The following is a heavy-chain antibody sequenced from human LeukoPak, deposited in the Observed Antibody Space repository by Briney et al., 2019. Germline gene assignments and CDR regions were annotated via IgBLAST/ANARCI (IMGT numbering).Heavy chain of an antibody. Sequence: ASVKVSCKASGYTLTSYYMHWVRQAPGQGLEWIGIINPSLGNTRYAQKFQGRVTMTSDTSTSTGYMELSSLRSEDTAVYYCARELGFGSGSFRGMDVWGQGTTVTVSS. J-gene: IGHJ6*02. CDR3: ARELGFGSGSFRGMDV. CDR1: GYTLTSYY. CDR2: INPSLGNT. D-gene: IGHD3-10*01. V-gene: IGHV1-46*01.